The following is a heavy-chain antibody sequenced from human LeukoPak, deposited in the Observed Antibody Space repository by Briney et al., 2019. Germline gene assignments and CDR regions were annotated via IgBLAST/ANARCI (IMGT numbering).Heavy chain of an antibody. J-gene: IGHJ4*02. D-gene: IGHD3-22*01. CDR2: IYSGGAT. Sequence: PGGSLRLSCAASGFAVSSNYIGWVRQAPGKGLEYVSVIYSGGATYYADSVKGRFTISRHISKHTLYLQMNSLRAEDTAVYYRATLDLRGYYSDYWGQGTLVTVSS. CDR3: ATLDLRGYYSDY. CDR1: GFAVSSNY. V-gene: IGHV3-53*04.